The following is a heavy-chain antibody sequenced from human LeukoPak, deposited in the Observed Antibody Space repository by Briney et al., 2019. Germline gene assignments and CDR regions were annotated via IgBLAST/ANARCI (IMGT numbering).Heavy chain of an antibody. Sequence: GSLRLSCAASGFTFSSYWMSWIRQPPGKGLEWIGEINYSGSANYNPSLKSRVTISVDTSKNQFSLKLSSVTAADTAVYYCARGRCELNSCDYYDSSGPITHARFDYWGQGTLVTVSS. CDR2: INYSGSA. D-gene: IGHD3-22*01. CDR1: GFTFSSYW. J-gene: IGHJ4*02. V-gene: IGHV4-34*01. CDR3: ARGRCELNSCDYYDSSGPITHARFDY.